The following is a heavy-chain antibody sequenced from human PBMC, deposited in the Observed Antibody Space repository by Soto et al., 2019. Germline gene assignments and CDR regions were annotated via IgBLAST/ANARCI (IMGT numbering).Heavy chain of an antibody. CDR1: GYTFTDYD. V-gene: IGHV1-8*02. CDR2: MNPNSGRT. Sequence: QVQLLQSGAEVRKPGASVKVSCKTSGYTFTDYDINWVRQAPGQGLEWVGRMNPNSGRTDYAQKLEGRVTMTRDISISTAYMELSSLGYDDTAVYFCSTWGRNGWYTGFFWGQGTLVTVSS. J-gene: IGHJ4*02. D-gene: IGHD6-19*01. CDR3: STWGRNGWYTGFF.